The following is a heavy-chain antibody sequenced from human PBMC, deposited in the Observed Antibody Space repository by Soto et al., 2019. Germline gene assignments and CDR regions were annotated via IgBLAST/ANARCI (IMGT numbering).Heavy chain of an antibody. J-gene: IGHJ4*02. V-gene: IGHV1-3*01. Sequence: SVKVSCKASGYTFTSYAMHWVRQAPGQRLEWMGWINAGNGNTKYSQKFQGRVTITRDTSARTAYMELSSLRSEDTAVYYCARGPLYYDFWSGYYTGFDYWGQGTLVTVSS. D-gene: IGHD3-3*01. CDR2: INAGNGNT. CDR3: ARGPLYYDFWSGYYTGFDY. CDR1: GYTFTSYA.